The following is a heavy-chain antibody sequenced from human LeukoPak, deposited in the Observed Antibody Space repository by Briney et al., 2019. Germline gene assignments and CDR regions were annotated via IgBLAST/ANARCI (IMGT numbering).Heavy chain of an antibody. CDR1: GGSISSGDYY. D-gene: IGHD6-13*01. CDR3: ARGRRIAAKIDY. J-gene: IGHJ4*02. CDR2: IYYSGST. V-gene: IGHV4-30-4*01. Sequence: PSQTLSLTCTVSGGSISSGDYYWSWIRQPPGKGLEWIGYIYYSGSTYYNPSLKSRVTISVDTSKNQFSLKLSSVTAADTAVYYCARGRRIAAKIDYWGQGTLVTVSS.